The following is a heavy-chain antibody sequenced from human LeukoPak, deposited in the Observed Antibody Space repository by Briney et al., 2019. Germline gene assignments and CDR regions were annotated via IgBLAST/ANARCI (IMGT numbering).Heavy chain of an antibody. CDR2: IWYDGSKK. V-gene: IGHV3-33*06. CDR1: GFTFSRYG. Sequence: GRSLRLSCAASGFTFSRYGMHWVRQAPGKGLEWVAVIWYDGSKKYYADSVRGRFTISRDNSKNTLYLQMNSLRAEDTAVYYCAKSVLYGSGSYFVEPYYYYMDVWGKGTTVTVSS. CDR3: AKSVLYGSGSYFVEPYYYYMDV. J-gene: IGHJ6*03. D-gene: IGHD3-10*01.